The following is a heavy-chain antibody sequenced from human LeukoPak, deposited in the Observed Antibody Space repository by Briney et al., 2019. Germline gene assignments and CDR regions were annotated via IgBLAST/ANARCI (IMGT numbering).Heavy chain of an antibody. CDR2: ISGSGGST. V-gene: IGHV3-23*01. J-gene: IGHJ4*02. CDR3: STLTSRGLSDS. Sequence: PGGSLRLSCAASGFTFSSYVMSWVRQAPGKGLEWVSGISGSGGSTYYADSVKGRFTISRDNSKNTLYLQMNSLRAEDTAVYYCSTLTSRGLSDSWGQGTLVTVSS. CDR1: GFTFSSYV. D-gene: IGHD4-11*01.